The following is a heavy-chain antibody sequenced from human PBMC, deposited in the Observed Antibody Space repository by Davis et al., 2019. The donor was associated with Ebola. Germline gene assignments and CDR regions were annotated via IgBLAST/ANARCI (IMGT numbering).Heavy chain of an antibody. V-gene: IGHV4-39*02. Sequence: PSETLSLTCAVYGGSFTIYYWGWIRQPPGKGLEWIGSIYYSGSTFYNPSLKSRITISVDTSKNHFSLNLRSVTAADTAVYYCARRGPTKKFETGIAAGRGWFDPWGQGTLVTVSS. CDR3: ARRGPTKKFETGIAAGRGWFDP. CDR1: GGSFTIYY. CDR2: IYYSGST. J-gene: IGHJ5*02. D-gene: IGHD6-13*01.